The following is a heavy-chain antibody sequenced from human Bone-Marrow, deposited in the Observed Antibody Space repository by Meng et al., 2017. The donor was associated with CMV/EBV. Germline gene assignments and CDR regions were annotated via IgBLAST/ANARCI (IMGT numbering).Heavy chain of an antibody. J-gene: IGHJ6*02. CDR2: INSNTGDT. Sequence: ASVKVSCKAYGYTFTTYWIGWVRQAPGQGLDWMGWINSNTGDTGYAQKFQGRVTITRNTSTNTVYMDLSSLKFEDTAVYYCARGPPYCTSTRCFPYYYNGMDVWGQGTTVTVYS. D-gene: IGHD2-2*01. CDR3: ARGPPYCTSTRCFPYYYNGMDV. V-gene: IGHV1-8*03. CDR1: GYTFTTYW.